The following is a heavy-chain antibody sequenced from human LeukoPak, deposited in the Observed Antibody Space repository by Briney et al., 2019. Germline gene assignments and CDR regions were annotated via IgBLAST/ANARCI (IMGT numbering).Heavy chain of an antibody. D-gene: IGHD3-22*01. CDR3: AKDLLQPFFFDSSGYYSDAFGM. J-gene: IGHJ3*02. Sequence: GGSLRLSCAASGFTFSNYAMNWVRQAPGKGLEWVSGISGSGDSTYYADSVKGRLTVSRDKSNNTLYLQMNSLRAEDTAVYYCAKDLLQPFFFDSSGYYSDAFGMWGQGKMVTVSP. V-gene: IGHV3-23*01. CDR1: GFTFSNYA. CDR2: ISGSGDST.